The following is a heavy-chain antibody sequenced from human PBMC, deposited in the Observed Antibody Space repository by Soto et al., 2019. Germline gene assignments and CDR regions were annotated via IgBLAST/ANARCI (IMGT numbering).Heavy chain of an antibody. J-gene: IGHJ4*02. CDR2: ISGTGGST. D-gene: IGHD2-2*03. V-gene: IGHV3-23*01. Sequence: GGSLRLSCAASGFTFTSYAMSWVRQAPGKGLEWVSVISGTGGSTYYADSVKGRFTISRDNSKNTLYLQMNSLRAEDTAVYYCARTNLGYCSSVSCYEGGPFDYWGQGTLVTVSS. CDR3: ARTNLGYCSSVSCYEGGPFDY. CDR1: GFTFTSYA.